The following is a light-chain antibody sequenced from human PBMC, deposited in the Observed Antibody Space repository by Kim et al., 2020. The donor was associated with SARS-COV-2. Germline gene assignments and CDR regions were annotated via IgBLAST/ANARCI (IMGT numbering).Light chain of an antibody. CDR1: STNLDSCSY. CDR2: NFT. Sequence: TVTCRGTSTNLDSCSYDAGYQHHPGEEPQLRIYNFTSRTWGVGNPFTGSESNNTNSLTMSRLEGDDEAEYYCYSYSGVKGGRSAVFGGGTKVTVL. J-gene: IGLJ2*01. V-gene: IGLV2-14*03. CDR3: YSYSGVKGGRSAV.